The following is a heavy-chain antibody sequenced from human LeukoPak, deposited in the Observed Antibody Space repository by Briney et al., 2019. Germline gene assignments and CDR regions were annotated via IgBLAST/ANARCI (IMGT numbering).Heavy chain of an antibody. CDR1: GYTFPSYF. J-gene: IGHJ3*01. V-gene: IGHV1-46*01. CDR2: INPTGGST. D-gene: IGHD3-9*01. Sequence: GASVKVSCKASGYTFPSYFMHWVRQAPGQGLEWMGIINPTGGSTTYAQKFQGRVTMTRDTSTSTVYMELSSLRSEDTAVYYCARAYDILTGYSSWGQGTMVTVSS. CDR3: ARAYDILTGYSS.